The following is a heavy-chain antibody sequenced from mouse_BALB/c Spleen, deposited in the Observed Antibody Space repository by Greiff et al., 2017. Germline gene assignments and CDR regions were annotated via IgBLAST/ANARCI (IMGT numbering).Heavy chain of an antibody. CDR3: ARGTGTWFAY. CDR1: GFTFSSYA. V-gene: IGHV5-6-5*01. D-gene: IGHD4-1*01. CDR2: ISSGGST. Sequence: EVQLVESGGGLVKPGGSLKLSCAASGFTFSSYAMSWVRQTPEKRLEWVASISSGGSTYYPDSVKGRFTISRDNARNILYLQMSSLRSEDTAMYYCARGTGTWFAYWGQGTLVTVSA. J-gene: IGHJ3*01.